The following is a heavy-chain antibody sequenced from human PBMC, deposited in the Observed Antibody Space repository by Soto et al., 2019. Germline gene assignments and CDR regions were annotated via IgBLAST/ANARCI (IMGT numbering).Heavy chain of an antibody. CDR1: GFTFSSYA. Sequence: GGSLRLSCAASGFTFSSYAMSWVRQAPGKGLEWVSAISGSGGSTYYADSVKGRFTISRDNSKNTLYLQMNSLRAEDTAVYYCAKDRADIVATIWRYKAMNWFDPWGQGTLVTVSS. CDR2: ISGSGGST. CDR3: AKDRADIVATIWRYKAMNWFDP. J-gene: IGHJ5*02. V-gene: IGHV3-23*01. D-gene: IGHD5-12*01.